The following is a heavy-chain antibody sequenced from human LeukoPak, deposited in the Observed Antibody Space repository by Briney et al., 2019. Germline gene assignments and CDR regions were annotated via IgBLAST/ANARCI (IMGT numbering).Heavy chain of an antibody. CDR1: GYTFTSYA. Sequence: ASVKVSCKASGYTFTSYAMHWVRQAPGQRLEWMGWSNAANVNAEYSQEFPARVTITRATSASTAYMEVSSLRSEDMAMYYCARGQHSSSCIIDYWGEGALVAVSS. CDR2: SNAANVNA. J-gene: IGHJ4*02. CDR3: ARGQHSSSCIIDY. V-gene: IGHV1-3*02. D-gene: IGHD6-19*01.